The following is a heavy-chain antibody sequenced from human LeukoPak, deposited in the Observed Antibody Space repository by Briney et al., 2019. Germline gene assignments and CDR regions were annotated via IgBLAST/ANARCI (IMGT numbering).Heavy chain of an antibody. J-gene: IGHJ4*02. CDR3: ARGGIAAADNYFDY. V-gene: IGHV4-34*01. Sequence: SSETLSLTCVLYGGSSSGYYWSWIRQPPGKGLEWIGEINHSGSTNYNSSLKSRVTISVDTSKNQFSLKLSSVTAADTAVYYCARGGIAAADNYFDYWGQGTLVTVSS. CDR1: GGSSSGYY. D-gene: IGHD6-13*01. CDR2: INHSGST.